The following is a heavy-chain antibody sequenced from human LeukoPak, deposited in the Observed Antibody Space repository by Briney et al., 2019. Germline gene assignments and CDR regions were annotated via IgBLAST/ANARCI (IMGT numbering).Heavy chain of an antibody. CDR2: IYYSGST. V-gene: IGHV4-61*01. Sequence: TLSLTCTVSGGSVSSGSYYWSWIRQPPGKGLEWIGYIYYSGSTNYNPSLKSRVTISVDTSKNQFSLKLSSVTAADTAVYYCARGANDFWSGPTTWFDPWGQGTLVTVSS. CDR1: GGSVSSGSYY. J-gene: IGHJ5*02. CDR3: ARGANDFWSGPTTWFDP. D-gene: IGHD3-3*01.